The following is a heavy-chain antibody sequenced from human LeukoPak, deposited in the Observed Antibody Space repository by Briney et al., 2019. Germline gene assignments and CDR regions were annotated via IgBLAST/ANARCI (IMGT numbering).Heavy chain of an antibody. V-gene: IGHV4-4*02. CDR1: GGSISSTNW. CDR2: VHLSGRT. Sequence: SGTLTLTCGVSGGSISSTNWWTWVRQPPGEGLEWIGEVHLSGRTNYNPSLESRVTMSVDMSENHISLKLTSVTAADTAVYYCAREGGAYRPLDHSGQGTLVTVSP. CDR3: AREGGAYRPLDH. D-gene: IGHD3-16*01. J-gene: IGHJ4*02.